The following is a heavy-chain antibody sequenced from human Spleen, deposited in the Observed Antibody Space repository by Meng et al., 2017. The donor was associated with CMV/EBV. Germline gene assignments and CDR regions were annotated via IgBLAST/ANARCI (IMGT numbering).Heavy chain of an antibody. J-gene: IGHJ6*02. CDR2: ISWNSGTI. V-gene: IGHV3-9*01. CDR3: ARGRITMVRGVIITAKDGMDV. D-gene: IGHD3-10*01. CDR1: GFTFDDYA. Sequence: GGSLRLSCAASGFTFDDYAMHWVRQAPGKGLEWVSGISWNSGTIAYADSVKGRFTISRDNAKNSLYLQMNSLRAEDTAVYYCARGRITMVRGVIITAKDGMDVWGQGTTVTVSS.